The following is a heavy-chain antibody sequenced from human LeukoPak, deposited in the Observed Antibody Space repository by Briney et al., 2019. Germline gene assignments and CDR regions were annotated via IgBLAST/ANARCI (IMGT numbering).Heavy chain of an antibody. D-gene: IGHD3-10*01. J-gene: IGHJ4*02. CDR3: ARASGLWFGESTFDY. V-gene: IGHV4-4*07. Sequence: SETLSLTCTVSGGSISSYYWSWIRQPAGKRLEWIGRIYISTSGSTNYNPSLRSRVTISVDKSKNQLSLKLSSVTAADTAVYYCARASGLWFGESTFDYWGQGTLVTVSS. CDR2: IYISTSGST. CDR1: GGSISSYY.